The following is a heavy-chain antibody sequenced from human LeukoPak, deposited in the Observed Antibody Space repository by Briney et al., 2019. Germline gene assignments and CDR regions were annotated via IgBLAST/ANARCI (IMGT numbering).Heavy chain of an antibody. Sequence: ASVKVSCKASGGTFSSYPFTWVRQAPGQGLEWMGEIAPIFGAANYAQTFQGRVTITADESTSTVFMELSSLRSDDTAFYYCARNSRVASTSGLNYWGQGTLVTVSS. D-gene: IGHD4-23*01. J-gene: IGHJ4*02. CDR1: GGTFSSYP. CDR2: IAPIFGAA. V-gene: IGHV1-69*13. CDR3: ARNSRVASTSGLNY.